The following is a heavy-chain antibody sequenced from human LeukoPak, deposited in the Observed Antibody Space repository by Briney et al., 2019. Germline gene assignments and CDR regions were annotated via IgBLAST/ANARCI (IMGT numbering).Heavy chain of an antibody. V-gene: IGHV3-74*01. Sequence: GGSLRLSCAASGFTFRDAWMHWVRQAPGKGLVWVSRINSDGSSTSYADSVKGRFTISRDNAKNTLYLQMNSLRAEDTAVYYCARVVYAFDIWGQGTMVTVSS. CDR3: ARVVYAFDI. CDR2: INSDGSST. J-gene: IGHJ3*02. CDR1: GFTFRDAW. D-gene: IGHD2-21*01.